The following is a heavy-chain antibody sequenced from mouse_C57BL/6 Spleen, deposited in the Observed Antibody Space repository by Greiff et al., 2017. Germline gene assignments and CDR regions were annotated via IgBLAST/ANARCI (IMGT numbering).Heavy chain of an antibody. J-gene: IGHJ4*01. Sequence: VQLQESGAELARPGASVKLSCKASGYTFTSYGISWVKQRTGQGLEWIGEIYPRSGNTYYNEKFKGKATLTADKSSSTAYMELRSLTSEDSAVYFCARSQDYYGSATRAMDYWGQGTSVTVSS. CDR1: GYTFTSYG. CDR2: IYPRSGNT. CDR3: ARSQDYYGSATRAMDY. D-gene: IGHD1-1*01. V-gene: IGHV1-81*01.